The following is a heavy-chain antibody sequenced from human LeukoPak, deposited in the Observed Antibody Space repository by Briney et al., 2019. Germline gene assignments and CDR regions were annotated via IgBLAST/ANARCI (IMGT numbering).Heavy chain of an antibody. CDR3: ARGRAVAGTYFDY. D-gene: IGHD6-19*01. CDR2: ISSSSDTI. Sequence: GGSLRLSCAASGFIFSKYSMHWVRQAPGKGLEWVSYISSSSDTIYYADSVKGRFTISRDNSKNTLYLQMNSLRAEDTAVYYCARGRAVAGTYFDYWGQGTLVTVSS. J-gene: IGHJ4*02. CDR1: GFIFSKYS. V-gene: IGHV3-48*01.